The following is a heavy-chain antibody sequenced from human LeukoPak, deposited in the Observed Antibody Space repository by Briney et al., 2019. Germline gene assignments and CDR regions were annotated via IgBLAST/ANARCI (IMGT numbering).Heavy chain of an antibody. V-gene: IGHV1-2*02. J-gene: IGHJ6*02. CDR1: GYTFTGYY. D-gene: IGHD3-10*01. CDR3: ARMITMVRGAQDGMDV. Sequence: ASVKVSCKASGYTFTGYYMHWVRQAPGQGLEWMGWINPNSGGTNYAQKFQGRVTMTRDTSISTAYMELSRLRSDDTAVYYCARMITMVRGAQDGMDVWGQGTTVTVSS. CDR2: INPNSGGT.